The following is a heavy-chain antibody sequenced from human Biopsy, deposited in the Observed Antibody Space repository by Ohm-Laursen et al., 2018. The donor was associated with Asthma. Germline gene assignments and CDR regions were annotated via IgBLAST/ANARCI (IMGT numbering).Heavy chain of an antibody. V-gene: IGHV3-9*01. CDR1: GFTFRSYA. J-gene: IGHJ4*02. CDR2: IGLDSGTT. Sequence: SLRLSCTASGFTFRSYAMHWVRQAPGKGLEWVAGIGLDSGTTVYAGSVRGRFTISRDNAKKSVFLQLNSLRAEDSAFYYCGKGAAAAIAYPDSWGQGTLVTVSS. D-gene: IGHD2-2*01. CDR3: GKGAAAAIAYPDS.